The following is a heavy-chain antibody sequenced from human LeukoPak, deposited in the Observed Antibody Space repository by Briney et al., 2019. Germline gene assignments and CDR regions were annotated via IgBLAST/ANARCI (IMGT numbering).Heavy chain of an antibody. CDR3: AKDTCTNGVCYFDF. Sequence: GGSLRLSCAASRFTFSSYAMSWVRQAPGKGLEWVSGISGSGGTTFSADSVRGRFIISRDNSKNTLYLQMNRLRAEDTAVYYCAKDTCTNGVCYFDFWGQGTLVTVSS. J-gene: IGHJ4*02. V-gene: IGHV3-23*01. CDR2: ISGSGGTT. CDR1: RFTFSSYA. D-gene: IGHD2-8*01.